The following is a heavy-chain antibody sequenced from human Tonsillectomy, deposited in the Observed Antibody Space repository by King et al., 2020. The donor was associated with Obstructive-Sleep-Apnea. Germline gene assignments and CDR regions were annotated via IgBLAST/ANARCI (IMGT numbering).Heavy chain of an antibody. CDR2: IYPGDSDT. D-gene: IGHD6-19*01. CDR3: ARAGIAVAGSWGIDY. Sequence: QLVQSGAEVKKPGESLKISCKGSGYSFTNKWIIWVRQMPGKGLEWMGVIYPGDSDTRYSPSFQGQVTISVDRSTSTAYLQWSSLKASDTAMYFCARAGIAVAGSWGIDYWGQGSLVTVSS. J-gene: IGHJ4*02. V-gene: IGHV5-51*01. CDR1: GYSFTNKW.